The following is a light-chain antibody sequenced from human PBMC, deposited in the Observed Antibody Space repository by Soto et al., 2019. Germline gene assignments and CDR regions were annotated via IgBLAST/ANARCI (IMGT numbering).Light chain of an antibody. Sequence: QSVLTQTPSVSAAPGQRVTISCSGSISNIWNNYVSWYRHLPVKAPELLIYDNNQRPSGIPDRFSGSKSGTSATLGITVLQTGDEADYYCGTWDSSLSEYVFGTGTKVTIL. V-gene: IGLV1-51*01. J-gene: IGLJ1*01. CDR2: DNN. CDR1: ISNIWNNY. CDR3: GTWDSSLSEYV.